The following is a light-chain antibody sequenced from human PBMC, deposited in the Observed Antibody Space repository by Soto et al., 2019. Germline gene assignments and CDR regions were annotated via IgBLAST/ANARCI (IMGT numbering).Light chain of an antibody. J-gene: IGKJ5*01. Sequence: EIVLTQSPGTLSLSPGERATLSCRASQSVSSSYLAWYQKKPGQAPRLLIYGASSRATGIPDRFSGSGSGTDFTLTITGLQLEDSATYYCQQDYSTLATFGQGTRLEIK. CDR1: QSVSSSY. CDR2: GAS. CDR3: QQDYSTLAT. V-gene: IGKV3-20*01.